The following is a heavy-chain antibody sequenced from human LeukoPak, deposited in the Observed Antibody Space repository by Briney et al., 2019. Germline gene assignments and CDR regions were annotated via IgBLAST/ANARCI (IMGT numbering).Heavy chain of an antibody. CDR1: GFTFSDYY. D-gene: IGHD2-15*01. V-gene: IGHV3-11*06. CDR2: ISSSSSYT. CDR3: ARDVEGFYYYGMDV. J-gene: IGHJ6*04. Sequence: GGSLRLSCAASGFTFSDYYMSWIRQAPGKGLEWVSYISSSSSYTNYADSVKGQFTISRDNAKNSLYLQMNSLRAEDTAVYYCARDVEGFYYYGMDVWGKGTTVTVSS.